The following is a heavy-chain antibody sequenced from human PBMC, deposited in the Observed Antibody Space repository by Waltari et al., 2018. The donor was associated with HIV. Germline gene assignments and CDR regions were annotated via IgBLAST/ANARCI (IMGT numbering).Heavy chain of an antibody. CDR2: IYYSGST. CDR3: ARATRRWPLPYFDY. V-gene: IGHV4-59*01. J-gene: IGHJ4*01. Sequence: QVQLQASGPGLVKPSETLSLICTVSGGSINTYYWGWIRQSPGMGLEWIGYIYYSGSTNYNPSLTSRVTISVDTSKNQFSLRLSSVTAADTAIYYCARATRRWPLPYFDYWSQGNQVTVSS. CDR1: GGSINTYY. D-gene: IGHD1-1*01.